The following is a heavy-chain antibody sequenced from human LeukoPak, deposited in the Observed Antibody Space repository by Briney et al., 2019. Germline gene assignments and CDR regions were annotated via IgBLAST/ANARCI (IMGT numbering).Heavy chain of an antibody. CDR1: GGTFSSYA. Sequence: ASVKVSCKASGGTFSSYAISWVRQAPGQGLEWMGGIIPIFGTANYAQKFQGRVTITTDESTSTAYMELSSLRSEDTAVYYCAGTYYYDSSGTSGAFDIWGQGTMVTVSS. CDR3: AGTYYYDSSGTSGAFDI. J-gene: IGHJ3*02. CDR2: IIPIFGTA. V-gene: IGHV1-69*05. D-gene: IGHD3-22*01.